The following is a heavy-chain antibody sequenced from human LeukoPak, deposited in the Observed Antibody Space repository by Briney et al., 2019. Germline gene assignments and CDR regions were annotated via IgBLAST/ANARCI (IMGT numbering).Heavy chain of an antibody. V-gene: IGHV4-59*01. D-gene: IGHD5-12*01. CDR1: GGSISSYY. CDR2: IYYSGST. CDR3: ARASNGYETPDDY. J-gene: IGHJ4*02. Sequence: SETLSLTCTVSGGSISSYYWSWIRQPPGKGLEWIGYIYYSGSTNYNPSLKSRVPISVDTSKNQFSLKLSSVTAADTAVYYCARASNGYETPDDYWGQGTLVTVSS.